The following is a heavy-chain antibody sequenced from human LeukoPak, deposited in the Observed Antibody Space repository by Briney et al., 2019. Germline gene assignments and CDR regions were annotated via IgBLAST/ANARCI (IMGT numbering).Heavy chain of an antibody. Sequence: GGSLRLSCSASGFAFSSYAMHWVRQAPGKGLEYVSAISSNGGSTYYADSVKGRFTISRDNSKNTLYLQMSSLRAEDTAVYYCSALSIAARVRHDYWGQGTLVTVSS. CDR3: SALSIAARVRHDY. D-gene: IGHD6-6*01. CDR1: GFAFSSYA. CDR2: ISSNGGST. J-gene: IGHJ4*02. V-gene: IGHV3-64D*06.